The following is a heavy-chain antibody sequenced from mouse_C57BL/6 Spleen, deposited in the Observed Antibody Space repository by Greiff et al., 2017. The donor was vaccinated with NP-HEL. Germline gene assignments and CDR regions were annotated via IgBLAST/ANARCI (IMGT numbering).Heavy chain of an antibody. D-gene: IGHD3-2*02. CDR2: IHPNSGST. Sequence: VQLQQPGAELVKPGASVKLSCKASGYTFTSYWMHWVKQRPGQGLEWIGMIHPNSGSTNYNEKFKSKATLTVDKSSSTAYMQLSSLTSEDSAVXYCARSGQTAQATDYWGQGTTLTVSS. J-gene: IGHJ2*01. CDR3: ARSGQTAQATDY. V-gene: IGHV1-64*01. CDR1: GYTFTSYW.